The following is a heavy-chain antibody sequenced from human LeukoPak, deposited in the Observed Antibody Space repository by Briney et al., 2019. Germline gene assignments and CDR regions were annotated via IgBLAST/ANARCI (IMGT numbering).Heavy chain of an antibody. CDR1: GFIFSSLA. J-gene: IGHJ4*02. CDR2: INAVDANT. CDR3: AKQFLGAN. Sequence: GGSLRLSCAASGFIFSSLAMTWVRQAPGKGLEWVSTINAVDANTYYADSVKGRFTVSRDNSRNTLYLQMNSLRAEDTAVYCCAKQFLGANWGQGTLVIVSS. D-gene: IGHD4/OR15-4a*01. V-gene: IGHV3-23*01.